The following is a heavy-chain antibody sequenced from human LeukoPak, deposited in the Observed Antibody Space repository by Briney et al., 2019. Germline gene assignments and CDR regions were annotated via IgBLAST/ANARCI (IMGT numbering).Heavy chain of an antibody. J-gene: IGHJ4*02. D-gene: IGHD3-22*01. Sequence: SVKVSCKASGGTFSSYAISWVRQAPGQGLEWMGWIIPIFGTTNYAQKFQGRVTITTDESTSTAYMELSSLRSEDTAVYYCARGLRYYDSSGYLGYWGQGTLVSVSS. CDR3: ARGLRYYDSSGYLGY. V-gene: IGHV1-69*05. CDR1: GGTFSSYA. CDR2: IIPIFGTT.